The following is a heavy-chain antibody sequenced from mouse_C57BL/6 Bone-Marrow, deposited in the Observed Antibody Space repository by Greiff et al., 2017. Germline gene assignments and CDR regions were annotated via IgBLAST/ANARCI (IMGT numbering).Heavy chain of an antibody. D-gene: IGHD2-4*01. CDR3: AGDDYGETFAY. CDR1: GYSITSGYY. J-gene: IGHJ3*01. CDR2: ISYDGSN. Sequence: EVKLMESGPGLVKPSQSLSLTCSVTGYSITSGYYWNWIRQCPGNKLEWMGYISYDGSNNYNPSLKNRNSITRDTSKNQFFLKLNSVTTEDTATYYCAGDDYGETFAYWGQGTLVTVSA. V-gene: IGHV3-6*01.